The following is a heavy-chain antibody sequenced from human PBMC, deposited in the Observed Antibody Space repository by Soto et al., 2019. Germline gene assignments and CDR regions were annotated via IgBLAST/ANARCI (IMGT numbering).Heavy chain of an antibody. V-gene: IGHV1-3*01. J-gene: IGHJ5*01. Sequence: ASGRDLWQASGYTFSSYAMHWVRQAPGQRLEWMGWINAGYGNTKSSQKFQDRVTISRDTSASTAYMELNSLRSDATAVYSFARDTGDGHLDSWR. CDR3: ARDTGDGHLDS. CDR1: GYTFSSYA. CDR2: INAGYGNT.